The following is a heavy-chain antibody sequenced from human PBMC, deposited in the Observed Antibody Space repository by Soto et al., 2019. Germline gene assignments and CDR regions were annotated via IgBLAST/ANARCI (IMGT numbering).Heavy chain of an antibody. Sequence: LRLSCAASGFTFSDFYMSWIRQAPGKGLEWLSYITSGTTIYYADSVKGRFTISRDNAKNSLYLQMNSLRAEDSAMYYCARTRTSSHYYDMDVWGQGTTVTVSS. D-gene: IGHD6-13*01. CDR2: ITSGTTI. V-gene: IGHV3-11*01. CDR1: GFTFSDFY. CDR3: ARTRTSSHYYDMDV. J-gene: IGHJ6*02.